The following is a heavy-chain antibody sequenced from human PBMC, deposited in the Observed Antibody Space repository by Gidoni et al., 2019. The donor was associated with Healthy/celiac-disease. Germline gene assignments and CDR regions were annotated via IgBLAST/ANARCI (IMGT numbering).Heavy chain of an antibody. CDR1: GLTFSDYY. D-gene: IGHD1-26*01. J-gene: IGHJ6*02. CDR2: ISSSISYT. Sequence: QVQLVESGGGLVKPGGSLRLSCAASGLTFSDYYMSWIRQAPGKGLEWVSYISSSISYTNYADSVKGRFTISRDNAKNSLYLQMNSLRAEDTAVYYCARGYYEIGYYGMDVWGQGTTVTVSS. V-gene: IGHV3-11*05. CDR3: ARGYYEIGYYGMDV.